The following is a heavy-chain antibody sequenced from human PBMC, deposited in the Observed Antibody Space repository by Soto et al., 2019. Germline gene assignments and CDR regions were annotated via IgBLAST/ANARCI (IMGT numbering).Heavy chain of an antibody. CDR2: IYSTGRA. Sequence: LSLTCTVSVASMSNYYGSWIRQSPGKGLEYIGYIYSTGRADYNPSLKSRVTLSVDTSSNRFSLRLSSVTVADTAMYYCARSGHSLGGVMWGQGTLVTVSS. V-gene: IGHV4-4*08. J-gene: IGHJ4*02. CDR1: VASMSNYY. CDR3: ARSGHSLGGVM. D-gene: IGHD3-16*01.